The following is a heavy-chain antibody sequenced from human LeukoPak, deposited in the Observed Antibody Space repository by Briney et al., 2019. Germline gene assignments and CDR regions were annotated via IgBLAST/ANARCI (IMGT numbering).Heavy chain of an antibody. V-gene: IGHV4-39*02. CDR2: VYASGTT. Sequence: SETLSLTCAVSGGSVTSSSYYWGWIRQPPGKGLEYIGTVYASGTTYDNPSLKSRLTISVDTSRNHFSLRLASVTASDTAVYYCATYRTGDRYAFTVWGQGTMATVSS. CDR3: ATYRTGDRYAFTV. J-gene: IGHJ3*01. D-gene: IGHD1-1*01. CDR1: GGSVTSSSYY.